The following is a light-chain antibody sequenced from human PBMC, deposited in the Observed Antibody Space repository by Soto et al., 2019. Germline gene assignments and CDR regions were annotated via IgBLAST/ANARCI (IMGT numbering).Light chain of an antibody. J-gene: IGLJ3*02. CDR3: PSYDRSLLWV. CDR2: GNS. V-gene: IGLV1-40*01. Sequence: QSVLTQPPSVSGAPGQRVTISCTGGSSNIGAGYDVHWYQQLPGTAPKLLIYGNSNRPSGVPDRFSGSKSGTSASLAITGLQAEDEADYYCPSYDRSLLWVFGGGTKLTVL. CDR1: SSNIGAGYD.